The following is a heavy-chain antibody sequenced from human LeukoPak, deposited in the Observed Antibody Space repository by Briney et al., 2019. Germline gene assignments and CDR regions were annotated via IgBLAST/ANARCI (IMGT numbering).Heavy chain of an antibody. CDR2: FSGGGVTT. V-gene: IGHV3-23*01. CDR1: GFTSIAYA. J-gene: IGHJ6*02. CDR3: ARNQQLGGHSYYYYGMDV. Sequence: GGSLRLSCVGSGFTSIAYALTWARQAPGKGLDWVSGFSGGGVTTYYADSVKGRFTISRDNSKNTLYLQMNSLRADDTAIYYCARNQQLGGHSYYYYGMDVWGQGTTVTVSS. D-gene: IGHD3-16*01.